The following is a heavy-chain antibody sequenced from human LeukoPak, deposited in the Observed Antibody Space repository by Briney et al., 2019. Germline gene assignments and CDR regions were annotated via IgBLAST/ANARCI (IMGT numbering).Heavy chain of an antibody. D-gene: IGHD4-17*01. J-gene: IGHJ3*02. CDR2: IYTSGST. Sequence: SETLSLTCTVSGDSISSYYWSWIRQPAGKGLEWIGRIYTSGSTNYNPSLKSRVTMSVDTSKNHFSLKLSSVTAADTAVYYCARNRLEVTTADGAFDIWGQGTMVTVSS. CDR3: ARNRLEVTTADGAFDI. V-gene: IGHV4-4*07. CDR1: GDSISSYY.